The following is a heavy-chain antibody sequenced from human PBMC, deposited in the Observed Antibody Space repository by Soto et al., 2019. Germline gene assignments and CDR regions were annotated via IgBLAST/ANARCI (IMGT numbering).Heavy chain of an antibody. D-gene: IGHD3-9*01. CDR1: GYGYTSYG. J-gene: IGHJ4*02. V-gene: IGHV1-18*01. CDR2: ISAYNGNT. Sequence: NLSRKAAGYGYTSYGVSRGRHAHGQGLKWMGWISAYNGNTNYAQKLQGRVTMTTDTSTSTAYMELRSLRSDDTAVYYCARTDYDILTGSTPWDYWGQGTLVTVSS. CDR3: ARTDYDILTGSTPWDY.